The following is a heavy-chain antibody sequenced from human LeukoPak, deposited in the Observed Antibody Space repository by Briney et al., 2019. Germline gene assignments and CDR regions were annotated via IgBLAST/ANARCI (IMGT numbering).Heavy chain of an antibody. CDR3: AREVYYYDSSGYYYVMGFDY. J-gene: IGHJ4*02. V-gene: IGHV6-1*01. D-gene: IGHD3-22*01. CDR1: GDSVSSNSAA. CDR2: TYYRSKWYN. Sequence: SQTLSLTCAISGDSVSSNSAAWNWIRQSPSRGLEWLGRTYYRSKWYNDYAVSVKSRITINPDTSKNQFSLQLNSVTPEDTAVYYCAREVYYYDSSGYYYVMGFDYWGQGTLVTVSS.